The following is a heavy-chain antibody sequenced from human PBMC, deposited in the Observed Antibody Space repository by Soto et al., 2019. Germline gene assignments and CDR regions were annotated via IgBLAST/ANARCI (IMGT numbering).Heavy chain of an antibody. CDR1: GFTFSSYG. Sequence: GGSLRLSCAASGFTFSSYGMHWVRQAPGKGLEWVAVIWYDGSNKYYADSVKGRFTISRDNSKNTLYLQMNSLRAEDTAVYYCAREEVRFLEWLSYYYYYMDVWGKGTTVTVSS. V-gene: IGHV3-33*01. D-gene: IGHD3-3*01. J-gene: IGHJ6*03. CDR3: AREEVRFLEWLSYYYYYMDV. CDR2: IWYDGSNK.